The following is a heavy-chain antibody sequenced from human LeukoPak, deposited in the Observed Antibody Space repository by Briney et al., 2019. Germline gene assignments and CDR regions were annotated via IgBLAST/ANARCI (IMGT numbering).Heavy chain of an antibody. V-gene: IGHV3-30*18. D-gene: IGHD3-10*01. Sequence: GGSLRLSCAASGFTFSSYGMHWVRQAPGKGLEWVAVISYDGSNKYYADSVKGRFTISRDNSKNTLYLQMNSLRAEDTAVYYCAKDGDYYGSGLTAWHKFDPWGQGTLVTVSS. CDR2: ISYDGSNK. J-gene: IGHJ5*02. CDR1: GFTFSSYG. CDR3: AKDGDYYGSGLTAWHKFDP.